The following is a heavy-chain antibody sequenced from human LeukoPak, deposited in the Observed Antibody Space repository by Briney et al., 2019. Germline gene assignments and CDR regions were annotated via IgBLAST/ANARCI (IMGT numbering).Heavy chain of an antibody. Sequence: PGGSLRLSCAASGFTVSSNYMRWVRQALGEGLECVSVIYSGGSTYYADSVKGRFTISRDNSKNTVYLHMNSLRAEDTAVDYWARDSSGWYWNWFDPWGQGTLVTVSS. CDR2: IYSGGST. CDR3: ARDSSGWYWNWFDP. CDR1: GFTVSSNY. J-gene: IGHJ5*02. D-gene: IGHD6-19*01. V-gene: IGHV3-66*01.